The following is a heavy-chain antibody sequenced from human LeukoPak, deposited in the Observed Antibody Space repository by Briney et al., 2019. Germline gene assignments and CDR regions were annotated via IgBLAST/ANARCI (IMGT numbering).Heavy chain of an antibody. D-gene: IGHD5-12*01. V-gene: IGHV3-33*01. CDR3: ARDEVATWSAFDV. CDR2: IWYDGSNK. J-gene: IGHJ3*01. Sequence: GSSLRLSCAASGFTFSGYGMHWVRQAPGKGLEWVAVIWYDGSNKYYADSVKGRFTISRDNSQDTLYLQMNSLRAEDTAVYYCARDEVATWSAFDVWGQGTVVTVSS. CDR1: GFTFSGYG.